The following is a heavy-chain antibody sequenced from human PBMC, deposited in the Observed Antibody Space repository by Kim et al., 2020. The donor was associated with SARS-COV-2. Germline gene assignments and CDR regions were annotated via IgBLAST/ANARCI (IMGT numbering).Heavy chain of an antibody. Sequence: GGSLRLSCAASGFTFSNAWMSWVRQAPGKGLEWVGRIKSKTDGGTTDYAAPVKGRFTISRDDSKNTLYLQMNSLKTEDTAVYYCTTPYCSGGSCEYRDAFDIWGQGTMVTVSS. CDR2: IKSKTDGGTT. CDR1: GFTFSNAW. CDR3: TTPYCSGGSCEYRDAFDI. J-gene: IGHJ3*02. D-gene: IGHD2-15*01. V-gene: IGHV3-15*01.